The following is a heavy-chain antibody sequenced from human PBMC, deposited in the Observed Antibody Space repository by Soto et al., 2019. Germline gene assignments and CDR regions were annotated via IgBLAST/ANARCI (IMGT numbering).Heavy chain of an antibody. J-gene: IGHJ4*02. CDR2: ISSSGSTI. Sequence: PGGSLRLSCAASGFTFSSYEMNLVRQAPGKGLEWVSYISSSGSTIYYADSVKGRFTISRDNAKNSLYLQMNSLRAEDTAVYYCARENIAAAGPVDYWGQGTLVTVSS. CDR3: ARENIAAAGPVDY. CDR1: GFTFSSYE. D-gene: IGHD6-13*01. V-gene: IGHV3-48*03.